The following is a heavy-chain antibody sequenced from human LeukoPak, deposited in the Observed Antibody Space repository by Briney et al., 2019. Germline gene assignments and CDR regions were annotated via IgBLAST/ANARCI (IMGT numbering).Heavy chain of an antibody. D-gene: IGHD6-13*01. CDR1: GGSVSSGSVY. V-gene: IGHV4-61*01. Sequence: PSETLSLTCTVSGGSVSSGSVYWTWIRPPPGKGLEWIGYIYCSGNTDYNPSLKSRVTISVDMSKNQFSLKLTSVTAADTAMYYCARGKGTAAAYYYYGMDVWGQGTTATVSS. J-gene: IGHJ6*02. CDR3: ARGKGTAAAYYYYGMDV. CDR2: IYCSGNT.